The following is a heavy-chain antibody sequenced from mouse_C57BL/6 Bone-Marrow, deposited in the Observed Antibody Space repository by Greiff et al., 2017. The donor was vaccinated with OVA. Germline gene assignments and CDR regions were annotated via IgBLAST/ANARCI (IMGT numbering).Heavy chain of an antibody. D-gene: IGHD1-1*01. CDR2: IWSGGST. CDR3: ARGGLLRAWFAY. V-gene: IGHV2-2*01. J-gene: IGHJ3*01. CDR1: CFSLTSYG. Sequence: VQLQESGPGLVQPSQSLSITCTVSCFSLTSYGVHWVRQSPGKGLEWLGVIWSGGSTDYNAAFISRLSISKDNSKSQVFFKMNSLQADDTAIYYCARGGLLRAWFAYWGQGTLVTVSA.